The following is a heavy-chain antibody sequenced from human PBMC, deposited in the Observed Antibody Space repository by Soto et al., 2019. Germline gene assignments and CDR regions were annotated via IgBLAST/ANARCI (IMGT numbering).Heavy chain of an antibody. CDR3: ARDAYYYAFDI. J-gene: IGHJ3*02. CDR1: GFTFSSYG. Sequence: GGSLRLSCAASGFTFSSYGMHWVRQAPGKGLEWVAVIWYDGSNKYYADSVKGRFTISRDNSKNTLYLQMNSLRAEDTAVYYCARDAYYYAFDIWGQGTMVTVS. CDR2: IWYDGSNK. D-gene: IGHD1-26*01. V-gene: IGHV3-33*01.